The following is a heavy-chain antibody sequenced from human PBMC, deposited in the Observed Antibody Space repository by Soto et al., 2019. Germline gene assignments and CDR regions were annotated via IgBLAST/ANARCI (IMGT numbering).Heavy chain of an antibody. CDR1: GYTFTSYG. Sequence: EASVKVSCKASGYTFTSYGISWVRQAPGQGLEWMGWISAYNGNTNYAQKLQGRVTMTTDTSTSKAYMELRSLRSDDSAVYYCARDKARALYYYYGMDVWGQGTTVTVSS. V-gene: IGHV1-18*01. CDR2: ISAYNGNT. CDR3: ARDKARALYYYYGMDV. J-gene: IGHJ6*02.